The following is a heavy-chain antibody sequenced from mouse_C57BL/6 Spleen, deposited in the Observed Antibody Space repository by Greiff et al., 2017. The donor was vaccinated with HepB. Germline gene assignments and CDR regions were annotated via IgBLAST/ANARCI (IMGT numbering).Heavy chain of an antibody. V-gene: IGHV1-76*01. CDR1: GYTFTDYY. Sequence: QVHVKQSGAELVRPGASVKLSCKASGYTFTDYYINWVKQRPGQGLEWIARIYPGSGNTYYNEKFKGKATLTAEKSSSTAYMQLSSLTSEDSAVYFCAMDYYGSSYGYFDVWGTGTTVTVSS. CDR2: IYPGSGNT. J-gene: IGHJ1*03. D-gene: IGHD1-1*01. CDR3: AMDYYGSSYGYFDV.